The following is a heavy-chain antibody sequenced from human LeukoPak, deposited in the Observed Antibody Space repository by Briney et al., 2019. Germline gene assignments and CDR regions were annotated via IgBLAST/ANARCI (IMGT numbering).Heavy chain of an antibody. CDR3: AKHLGWGPSGSKWFDP. D-gene: IGHD6-25*01. Sequence: GGSLRLSCAASGFTFSSYAMSWVRQAPGKGLEWVSGISASGSSTYYADSVEGRFTISRDNSKNTLYLQMNSLRAEDTAVYYCAKHLGWGPSGSKWFDPWGQGTLVTVSS. J-gene: IGHJ5*02. CDR2: ISASGSST. V-gene: IGHV3-23*01. CDR1: GFTFSSYA.